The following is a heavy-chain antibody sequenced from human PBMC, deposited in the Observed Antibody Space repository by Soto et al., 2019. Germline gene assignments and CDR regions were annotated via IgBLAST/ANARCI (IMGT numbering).Heavy chain of an antibody. Sequence: GGSLRLSCAASGFTVSSNYMSWVRQAPGKGLEWVSIIYSGGNTYYADFVKGRFTISRDNSKNTLYLEMNSLRVEDTAVYYCARDPVAGGYYYYYGMDVWGQGTTVTVSS. D-gene: IGHD6-19*01. CDR1: GFTVSSNY. CDR2: IYSGGNT. V-gene: IGHV3-53*01. J-gene: IGHJ6*02. CDR3: ARDPVAGGYYYYYGMDV.